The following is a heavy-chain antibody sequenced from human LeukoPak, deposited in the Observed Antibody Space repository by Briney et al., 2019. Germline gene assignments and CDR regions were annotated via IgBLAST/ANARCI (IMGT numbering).Heavy chain of an antibody. J-gene: IGHJ4*02. CDR1: GYTFSNYG. D-gene: IGHD1-7*01. V-gene: IGHV1-18*01. CDR2: ISPYNGKT. Sequence: ASVKVSCKASGYTFSNYGINWVRQAPGQGLEWMGWISPYNGKTEFAQKFQGRVTMTTDTSTTTVYMELRSLRSDDTAVYYCATGGSNWNYQYYFEYWGQGTLVTVSS. CDR3: ATGGSNWNYQYYFEY.